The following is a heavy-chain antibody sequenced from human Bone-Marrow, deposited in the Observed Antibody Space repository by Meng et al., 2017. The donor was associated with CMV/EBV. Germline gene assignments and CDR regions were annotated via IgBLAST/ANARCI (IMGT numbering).Heavy chain of an antibody. CDR1: GFTVSSNY. CDR2: IYSGGST. Sequence: GGSLRLSCAASGFTVSSNYMSWVRQAPGKGLEWVSVIYSGGSTYYADSVKGRFTISRDNSKNTLYLQMNSLRAEDTAVYYCARDRCSSTSCPVDYWGQGTLVTVSS. J-gene: IGHJ4*02. D-gene: IGHD2-2*01. V-gene: IGHV3-53*01. CDR3: ARDRCSSTSCPVDY.